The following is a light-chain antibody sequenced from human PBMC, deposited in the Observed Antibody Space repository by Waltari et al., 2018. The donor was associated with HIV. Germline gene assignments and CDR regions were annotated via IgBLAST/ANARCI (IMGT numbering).Light chain of an antibody. CDR1: QSVLYSSNNKNY. CDR2: WAS. CDR3: QQYYSTPGWT. Sequence: DIVMTQSPDSLAVSVGERSIINCKYTQSVLYSSNNKNYLAWYQQKPGQPPKLLIYWASTRESGVPDRFSGSGSGTDFTLTISSLQAEDVAVYYCQQYYSTPGWTFGQGTKVEIK. V-gene: IGKV4-1*01. J-gene: IGKJ1*01.